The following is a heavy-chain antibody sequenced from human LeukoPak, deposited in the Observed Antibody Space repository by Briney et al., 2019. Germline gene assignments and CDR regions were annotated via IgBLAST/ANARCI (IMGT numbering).Heavy chain of an antibody. CDR3: ARAEVVVSSGDAFDI. V-gene: IGHV1-8*01. Sequence: ASVKVSCKASGYTLTNYDINWVRQGTGQGLEWMGWMNPNSGNTGYAQNFQGRVTMTRNTSIGTAYMELSSLRSEDTAPYYCARAEVVVSSGDAFDIWGQGTMVTISS. CDR2: MNPNSGNT. CDR1: GYTLTNYD. D-gene: IGHD3-22*01. J-gene: IGHJ3*02.